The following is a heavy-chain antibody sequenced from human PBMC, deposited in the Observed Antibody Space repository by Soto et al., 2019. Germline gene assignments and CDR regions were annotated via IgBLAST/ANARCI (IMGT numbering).Heavy chain of an antibody. Sequence: QVQLVQSGAEVKKPGASVKVSCKASGYTFTSYGISWVRQAPGQGLEWMGWISAYNGNTNYAQKLQGRVTMTTDTSTSTAYMELGSLRSDDTAVYYCARESIAVAGPLSYYGMDVWGQGTTVTVSS. V-gene: IGHV1-18*01. CDR2: ISAYNGNT. J-gene: IGHJ6*02. D-gene: IGHD6-19*01. CDR1: GYTFTSYG. CDR3: ARESIAVAGPLSYYGMDV.